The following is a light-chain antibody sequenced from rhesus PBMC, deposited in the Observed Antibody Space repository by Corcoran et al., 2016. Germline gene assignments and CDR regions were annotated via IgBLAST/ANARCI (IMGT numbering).Light chain of an antibody. CDR1: QDISNW. CDR3: QQHDNSPYS. J-gene: IGKJ2*01. Sequence: DIQMTQSPSSLSASVGDRVTITCRASQDISNWWAWYQQKPGKALNLLIYRAYNLETGGPSRFSGSGSGTDFTLTITGQQPADIASYYCQQHDNSPYSFGQGTKVEIK. V-gene: IGKV1-69*01. CDR2: RAY.